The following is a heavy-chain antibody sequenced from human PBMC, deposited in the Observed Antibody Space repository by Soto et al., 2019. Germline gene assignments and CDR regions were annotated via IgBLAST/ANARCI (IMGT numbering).Heavy chain of an antibody. Sequence: VASVKVSCKASGYTCTGYYMHWVRQAPGQGLEWMGWINPNSGGTNYAQKFQGRVTMTRDTSISTAYMELRRLRSDDTAVYYCATGYCSSTSCFFDSWGQVTLVTVSX. D-gene: IGHD2-2*01. CDR1: GYTCTGYY. J-gene: IGHJ4*02. CDR2: INPNSGGT. CDR3: ATGYCSSTSCFFDS. V-gene: IGHV1-2*02.